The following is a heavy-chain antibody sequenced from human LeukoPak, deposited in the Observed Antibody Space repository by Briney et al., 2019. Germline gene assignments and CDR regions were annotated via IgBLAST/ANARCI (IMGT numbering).Heavy chain of an antibody. Sequence: ASVKVSCKASGYTFTGYYMHWVRQAPGQGLEWMGRINPNSGGTNYAQKFQGRVTMTRDTSISTAYMELSRLGSDDTAVYYCARAPRDGYMADYGGQGTLVTVSS. D-gene: IGHD5-24*01. CDR2: INPNSGGT. CDR1: GYTFTGYY. V-gene: IGHV1-2*06. CDR3: ARAPRDGYMADY. J-gene: IGHJ4*02.